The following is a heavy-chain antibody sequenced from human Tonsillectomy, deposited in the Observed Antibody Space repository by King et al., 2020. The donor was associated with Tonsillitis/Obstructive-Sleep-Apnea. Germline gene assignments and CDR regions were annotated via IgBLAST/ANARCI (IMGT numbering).Heavy chain of an antibody. V-gene: IGHV4-59*01. J-gene: IGHJ6*03. CDR3: ARELTGVCSYDGYDRDG. CDR2: IYFNGIT. Sequence: QLQESGPGLVKPSETLSLTCTVSSGSISTYYWSWIRQPPGRGLEWIGNIYFNGITKYNPSLKSRVAISVDTSKNQFSLKMTSVTPADTAMYYCARELTGVCSYDGYDRDGWGKGNAVTVSS. D-gene: IGHD3-3*01. CDR1: SGSISTYY.